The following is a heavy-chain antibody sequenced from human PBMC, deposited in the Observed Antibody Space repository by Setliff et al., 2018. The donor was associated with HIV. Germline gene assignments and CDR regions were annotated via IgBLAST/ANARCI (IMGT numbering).Heavy chain of an antibody. D-gene: IGHD2-2*01. J-gene: IGHJ6*02. CDR1: GASISNYN. CDR3: ARDHCSSSGCYEYSYYGMDV. V-gene: IGHV4-4*07. CDR2: LYTSGST. Sequence: SETLSLTCTVSGASISNYNWNWIRQPAGRGLEWIGRLYTSGSTKYNPSLKSRVTMSVDTSKNQVSLRLISVTAADTALYYCARDHCSSSGCYEYSYYGMDVWGQGATVTVSS.